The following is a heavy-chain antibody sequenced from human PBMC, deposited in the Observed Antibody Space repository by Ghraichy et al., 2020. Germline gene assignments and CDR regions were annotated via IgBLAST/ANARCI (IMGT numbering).Heavy chain of an antibody. V-gene: IGHV3-7*03. D-gene: IGHD3-3*01. CDR2: MNEDGSVK. J-gene: IGHJ4*02. CDR1: RFTFSAYW. Sequence: GGSLRLSCAAPRFTFSAYWMAWLRQAPGRGLEWVANMNEDGSVKNHLDSVKGRFTISRDNARSSLYLQMNSLRVEDTANYYGAADKGFGAHYYRGQGSLVFVSS. CDR3: AADKGFGAHYY.